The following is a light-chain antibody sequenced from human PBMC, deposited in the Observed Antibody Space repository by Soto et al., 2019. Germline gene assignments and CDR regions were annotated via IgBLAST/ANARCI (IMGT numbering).Light chain of an antibody. Sequence: QSALTQPRSVSGSPGQSLTISCSGSSSDIGDYDYVSWYQQHPGKAPTLLIYDVTKRPSGVPDRFSGSKSGDTASLTISGLQAGDEGNYYCCSYVGSNTIYVFGTGTKVTVL. V-gene: IGLV2-11*01. J-gene: IGLJ1*01. CDR3: CSYVGSNTIYV. CDR1: SSDIGDYDY. CDR2: DVT.